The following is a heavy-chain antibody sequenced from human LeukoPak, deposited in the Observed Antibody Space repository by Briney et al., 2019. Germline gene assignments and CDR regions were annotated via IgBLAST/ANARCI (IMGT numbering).Heavy chain of an antibody. CDR3: AREVVVVPAAMRSRFGP. CDR2: IYYSGST. J-gene: IGHJ5*02. CDR1: GGSISSSSYY. V-gene: IGHV4-39*07. D-gene: IGHD2-2*01. Sequence: SETLSLTCTVSGGSISSSSYYWGWIRQPPGKGLEWIGSIYYSGSTYYNPSLKSRVTISVDTSKNQFSLKLSSVTAADTAVYYCAREVVVVPAAMRSRFGPWGQGTLVTVSS.